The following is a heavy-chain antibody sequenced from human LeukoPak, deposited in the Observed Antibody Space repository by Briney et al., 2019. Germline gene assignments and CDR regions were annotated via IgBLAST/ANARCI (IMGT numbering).Heavy chain of an antibody. Sequence: GGSLRLSCEASGFSLSDHWMHWVRQVPGKGLVWVSRINIDGRTTNYADSVKGRFTISRDNGKNTLYLQMNSLRADDTAVYYCARTIVAATGNEYWGQGTLVTVSS. CDR1: GFSLSDHW. CDR2: INIDGRTT. V-gene: IGHV3-74*01. D-gene: IGHD6-13*01. CDR3: ARTIVAATGNEY. J-gene: IGHJ4*02.